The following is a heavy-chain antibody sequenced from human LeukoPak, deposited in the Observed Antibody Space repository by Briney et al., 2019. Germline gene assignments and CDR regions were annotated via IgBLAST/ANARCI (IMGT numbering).Heavy chain of an antibody. Sequence: PGGSLRLSCAASGFTFSNAWMSWVRQAPGKGLEWVGRIKSKTDGGTTDYAAPVKGRFTISRDDSKNTLYLRMNSLKTEDTAVYYCTTEGVWFGELSVDYWGQGTLVTVSS. D-gene: IGHD3-10*01. CDR1: GFTFSNAW. CDR3: TTEGVWFGELSVDY. V-gene: IGHV3-15*01. CDR2: IKSKTDGGTT. J-gene: IGHJ4*02.